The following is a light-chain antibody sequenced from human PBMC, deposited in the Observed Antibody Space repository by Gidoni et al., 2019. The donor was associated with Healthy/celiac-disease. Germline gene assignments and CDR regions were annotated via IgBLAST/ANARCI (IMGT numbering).Light chain of an antibody. V-gene: IGKV3-11*01. CDR1: QSVSSY. J-gene: IGKJ3*01. CDR2: DAS. Sequence: EIVLTQSPATLSLSPAERATLSCRASQSVSSYLAWYQQKPGQAPRLLIYDASNRATGIPARFSGSGSGTDFTLTISSLEPEDFAFYYCQQRSNWPPTFGPGTKVDIK. CDR3: QQRSNWPPT.